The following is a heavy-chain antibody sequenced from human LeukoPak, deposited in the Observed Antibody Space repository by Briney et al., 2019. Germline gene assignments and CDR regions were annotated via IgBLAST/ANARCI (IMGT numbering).Heavy chain of an antibody. CDR3: VRVGSIAAAGSVDY. V-gene: IGHV3-23*01. J-gene: IGHJ4*02. CDR2: ISGSGGST. CDR1: GFTFSSYA. D-gene: IGHD6-13*01. Sequence: GGSLRLSCAASGFTFSSYAMSWVRQAPGKGLEWVSAISGSGGSTYYADSVRGRITISRDNAKNSLYLQMNSLRAEDTAVYYCVRVGSIAAAGSVDYWGQGTLVTVSS.